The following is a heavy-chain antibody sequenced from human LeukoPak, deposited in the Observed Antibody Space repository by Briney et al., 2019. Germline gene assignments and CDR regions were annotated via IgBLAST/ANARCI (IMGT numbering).Heavy chain of an antibody. D-gene: IGHD3-3*01. CDR2: IYYSGST. CDR3: ARGNFWSGYYYYGMDV. CDR1: GVSISSYY. Sequence: SETLSLTCTVSGVSISSYYWSWIRQPPGKGLEWIGYIYYSGSTNYNPSLKSRVTISVDTSKNQFSLKLSSVTAADTAVYYCARGNFWSGYYYYGMDVWGQGTTVTVSS. V-gene: IGHV4-59*01. J-gene: IGHJ6*02.